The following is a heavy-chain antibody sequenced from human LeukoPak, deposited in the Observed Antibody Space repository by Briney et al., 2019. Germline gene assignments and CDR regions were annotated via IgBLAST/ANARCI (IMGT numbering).Heavy chain of an antibody. CDR2: IYYSGST. Sequence: PSETLSLTCTVSGGSISSSSYYWGWIRQPPGKGLEWIGSIYYSGSTYYNPSLKSRVTISVDTSKNQFSLKLSSVTAADTAVYYCARDYGGNSYYYYGMDVWGQGTTVTVSS. CDR1: GGSISSSSYY. CDR3: ARDYGGNSYYYYGMDV. V-gene: IGHV4-39*07. J-gene: IGHJ6*02. D-gene: IGHD4-23*01.